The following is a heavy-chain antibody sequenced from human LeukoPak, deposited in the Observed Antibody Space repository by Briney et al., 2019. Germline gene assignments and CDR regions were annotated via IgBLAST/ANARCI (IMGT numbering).Heavy chain of an antibody. J-gene: IGHJ4*02. Sequence: GGSLRLSCAASGFTVSSNYMSWVRQAPGRGREWVSVIYSGGSTYYADSVKGRFTISRDNSKKPLYLQMNSLRAEDTAVYYCAIPGMGYDSSGYYYNYWGQGTLVTVSS. CDR1: GFTVSSNY. D-gene: IGHD3-22*01. V-gene: IGHV3-53*01. CDR3: AIPGMGYDSSGYYYNY. CDR2: IYSGGST.